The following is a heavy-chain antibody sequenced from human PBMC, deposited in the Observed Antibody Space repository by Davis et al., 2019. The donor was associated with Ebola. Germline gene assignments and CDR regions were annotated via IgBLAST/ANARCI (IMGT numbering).Heavy chain of an antibody. J-gene: IGHJ6*02. CDR2: IKQDGSGK. Sequence: GGSLRLSCAASGFSFSSYWMSWVRQAPGKGLEWVASIKQDGSGKYYVDSVKGRFTISRDNAKNSLYLQMNSLRAEDTAVYYCLYGMDVWGQGTTVTVSS. CDR1: GFSFSSYW. V-gene: IGHV3-7*01. CDR3: LYGMDV.